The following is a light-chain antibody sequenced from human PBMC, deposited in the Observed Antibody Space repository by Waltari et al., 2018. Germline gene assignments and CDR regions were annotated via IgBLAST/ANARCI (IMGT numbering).Light chain of an antibody. Sequence: SYELTQSPSVSVSPGQKASITCSGETSGNKYSFWYKVNPGQSPVLVLYQETKRPSGIPERFSGSNSGNTATLTVSGTQAMDEADYFCQAWDSNTAWVFGGGTKLTVL. J-gene: IGLJ3*02. CDR3: QAWDSNTAWV. V-gene: IGLV3-1*01. CDR1: TSGNKY. CDR2: QET.